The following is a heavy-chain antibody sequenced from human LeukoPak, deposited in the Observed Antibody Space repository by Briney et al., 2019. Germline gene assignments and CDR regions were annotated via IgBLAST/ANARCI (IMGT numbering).Heavy chain of an antibody. CDR1: GFTVSSNY. Sequence: GGSLRLSCAASGFTVSSNYMNWVRQAPGKGLEWVSVIYTGGSTYYADSVKGRFTTSRDNSKNTVYLQMNSLRAEGTAVYYCARDSYSNYWGQGTLVTVSS. D-gene: IGHD4-11*01. V-gene: IGHV3-66*01. J-gene: IGHJ4*02. CDR3: ARDSYSNY. CDR2: IYTGGST.